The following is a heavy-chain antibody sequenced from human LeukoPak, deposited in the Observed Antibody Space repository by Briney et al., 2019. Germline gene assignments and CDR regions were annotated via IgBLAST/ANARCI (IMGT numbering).Heavy chain of an antibody. CDR3: ARDSSMLRGPLVIYYFDF. V-gene: IGHV3-33*01. CDR1: GFTFSSYG. CDR2: IWFDGTNK. J-gene: IGHJ4*02. Sequence: GGSLRLSCAASGFTFSSYGMHWVRQAPGKGLEWVAFIWFDGTNKYYADSVKGRFTISRDNSKNTLYLQMNSLRVEDTAVYYCARDSSMLRGPLVIYYFDFWGQGTLVTVSS. D-gene: IGHD3-10*01.